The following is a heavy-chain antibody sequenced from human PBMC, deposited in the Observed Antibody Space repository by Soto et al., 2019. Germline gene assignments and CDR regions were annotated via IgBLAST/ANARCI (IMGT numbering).Heavy chain of an antibody. V-gene: IGHV3-30*18. D-gene: IGHD3-22*01. CDR2: ISYDGSNK. Sequence: GGSLRLSCAASGFTFSSYCMHGVRQAPGKGLEWVAVISYDGSNKYYADSVKGRFTISRDNSKNTLYLQMNSLRAEDTAVYYCANPIRDYYDSSGYPWGQGTLVTAPQ. J-gene: IGHJ4*02. CDR1: GFTFSSYC. CDR3: ANPIRDYYDSSGYP.